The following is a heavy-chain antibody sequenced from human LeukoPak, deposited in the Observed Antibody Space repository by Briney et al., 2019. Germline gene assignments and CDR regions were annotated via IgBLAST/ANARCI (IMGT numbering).Heavy chain of an antibody. CDR2: MNPNSGNT. V-gene: IGHV1-8*03. CDR1: GYTFTSYD. D-gene: IGHD2-2*01. J-gene: IGHJ1*01. CDR3: GRASDFIEVDHATTKGFDH. Sequence: ASVKGSCKASGYTFTSYDINWVRQATGQGLEWMGWMNPNSGNTGYAQKFQGRVTITRNTSIRKAYMELSRLRSADTAVSYCGRASDFIEVDHATTKGFDHWGQGTLVTVSS.